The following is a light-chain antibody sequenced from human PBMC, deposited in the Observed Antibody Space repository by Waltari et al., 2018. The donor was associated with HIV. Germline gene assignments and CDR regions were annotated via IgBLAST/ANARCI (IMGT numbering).Light chain of an antibody. CDR3: QKYNNAPQT. J-gene: IGKJ1*01. V-gene: IGKV1-27*01. Sequence: DVQMTQSPSSLSASVGDRVSISCRASQGINNYLAWFQLKPGKVPKLLIYAASTLYSGVSSRFSGSRSGTNFTLTISSLQPEDVATYYCQKYNNAPQTFGQGTKVEIK. CDR2: AAS. CDR1: QGINNY.